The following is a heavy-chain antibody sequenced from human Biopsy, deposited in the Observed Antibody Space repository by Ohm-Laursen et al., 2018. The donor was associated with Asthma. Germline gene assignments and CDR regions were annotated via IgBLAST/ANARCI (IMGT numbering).Heavy chain of an antibody. Sequence: SLRLSCAASGFAFNNSSMTWVRQAPGKGLEWVSSISASGVRTFYADSVKGRFTVSRDSSRNTLYLQRSTLRVEDSAVYFCAKITTDRQKANNWFDPWGQGTLVTVSS. V-gene: IGHV3-23*01. D-gene: IGHD3-22*01. CDR2: ISASGVRT. CDR3: AKITTDRQKANNWFDP. CDR1: GFAFNNSS. J-gene: IGHJ5*02.